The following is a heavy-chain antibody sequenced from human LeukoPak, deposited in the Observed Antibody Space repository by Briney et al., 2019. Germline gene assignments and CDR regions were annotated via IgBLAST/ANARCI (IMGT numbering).Heavy chain of an antibody. CDR2: ISGSGGST. CDR3: AKDRSSFGPYYFDY. V-gene: IGHV3-23*01. CDR1: GFTFSSYA. D-gene: IGHD6-6*01. Sequence: GGSLRLSCAVSGFTFSSYAMSWVCQAPGKGLEWVSAISGSGGSTYYADSVKGRFTISRDNSKNTLYLQMNSLRAEDTAVYYCAKDRSSFGPYYFDYWGQGTLVTVSS. J-gene: IGHJ4*02.